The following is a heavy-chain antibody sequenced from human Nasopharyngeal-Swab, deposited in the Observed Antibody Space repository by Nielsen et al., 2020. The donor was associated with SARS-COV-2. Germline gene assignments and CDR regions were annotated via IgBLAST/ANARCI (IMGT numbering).Heavy chain of an antibody. CDR2: ISYDGSNK. Sequence: GGSLKISCAASGFTFSSYGMHWVRQAPGKGLEWVAVISYDGSNKYYADSVKGRFTISRDDSKNTVYLQMNSLRAEDTAVYYCAAAPSGDYGGYWGQGTLVTVSS. J-gene: IGHJ4*02. CDR3: AAAPSGDYGGY. CDR1: GFTFSSYG. V-gene: IGHV3-30*03. D-gene: IGHD4-23*01.